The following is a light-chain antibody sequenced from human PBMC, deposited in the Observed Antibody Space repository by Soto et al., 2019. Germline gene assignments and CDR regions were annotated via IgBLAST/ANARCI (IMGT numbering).Light chain of an antibody. CDR1: QSVSSN. CDR3: QQYNSWPPYT. J-gene: IGKJ2*01. V-gene: IGKV3-15*01. CDR2: GVS. Sequence: EIVMTQSPATLSVSPGERATLSCRASQSVSSNLAWYQQKPGQAPRLLIYGVSTRATGISARFSGSGSGTEFTRTISSLQSEDFAVYYCQQYNSWPPYTFGQGTKLEIK.